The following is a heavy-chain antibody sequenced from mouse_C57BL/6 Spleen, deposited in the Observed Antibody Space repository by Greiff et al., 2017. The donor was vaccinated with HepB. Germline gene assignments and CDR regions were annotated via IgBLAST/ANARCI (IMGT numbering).Heavy chain of an antibody. D-gene: IGHD2-4*01. CDR1: GYTFTSYW. V-gene: IGHV1-55*01. Sequence: VKLQQPGAELVKPGASVKMSCKASGYTFTSYWITWVKQRPGQGLEWIGDIYPGSGSTNYNEKFKSKATLTVDTSSSTAYMQLSSLTSEDSAVYYCAREAYDYDWYFDVWGTGTTVTVSS. CDR2: IYPGSGST. CDR3: AREAYDYDWYFDV. J-gene: IGHJ1*03.